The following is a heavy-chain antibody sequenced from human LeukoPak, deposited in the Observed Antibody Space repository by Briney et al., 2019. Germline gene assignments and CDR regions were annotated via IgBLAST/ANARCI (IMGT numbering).Heavy chain of an antibody. CDR3: ARRGEVYSSSWYYAFDI. Sequence: SEILSLTCTVSGGSISSYYWSWIRQPPGKGLEWIGYIYYSGSTNYNPSLKSRVTISVDTSKNQFSLKLSSVTAADTAVYYCARRGEVYSSSWYYAFDIWGQGTMVTVSS. V-gene: IGHV4-59*01. CDR2: IYYSGST. J-gene: IGHJ3*02. D-gene: IGHD6-13*01. CDR1: GGSISSYY.